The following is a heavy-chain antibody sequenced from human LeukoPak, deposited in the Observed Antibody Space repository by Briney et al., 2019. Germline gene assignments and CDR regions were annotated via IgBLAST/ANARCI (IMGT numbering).Heavy chain of an antibody. CDR3: ARDPYCSGGSCYLNWFDP. D-gene: IGHD2-15*01. J-gene: IGHJ5*02. CDR1: GGSISSYY. CDR2: IYSSGST. V-gene: IGHV4-4*07. Sequence: SETLSLTCTVSGGSISSYYWSWIRQPAGKGLEWIGGIYSSGSTNYNPSLKSRVTMSVDTSNNQFSLKLNSVTAADTAVYYCARDPYCSGGSCYLNWFDPWGQGTLVTVSS.